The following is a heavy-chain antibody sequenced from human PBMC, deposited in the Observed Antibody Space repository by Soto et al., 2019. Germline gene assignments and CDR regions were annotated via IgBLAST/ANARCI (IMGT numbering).Heavy chain of an antibody. CDR3: ARGGWLRRGPMGH. D-gene: IGHD5-12*01. V-gene: IGHV4-39*01. CDR1: GGSISSSSYY. Sequence: QLQLQESGPGLVKPSETLSLTCTVSGGSISSSSYYWGWIRQPPGKGLEWIGSIYYSGSTYYNPSLKSRVTISVATSKNQFSLKLGSVTAADTAVYYCARGGWLRRGPMGHWGQGTLVTVSS. CDR2: IYYSGST. J-gene: IGHJ4*02.